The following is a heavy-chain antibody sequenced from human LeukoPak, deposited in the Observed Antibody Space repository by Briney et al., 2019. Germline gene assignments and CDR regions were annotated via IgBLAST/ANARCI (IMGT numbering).Heavy chain of an antibody. Sequence: GGSLRLSCAASGFTFSSYAMHWVRQAPGKGLEWVAVISYDGSNKYYADSVKGRFTISRDNSKNTLYLQMNSLRAEDTAVYYCARDRPLSGPGYTYYFDYWGQGTLVTVSS. CDR1: GFTFSSYA. CDR3: ARDRPLSGPGYTYYFDY. V-gene: IGHV3-30-3*01. J-gene: IGHJ4*02. CDR2: ISYDGSNK. D-gene: IGHD5-12*01.